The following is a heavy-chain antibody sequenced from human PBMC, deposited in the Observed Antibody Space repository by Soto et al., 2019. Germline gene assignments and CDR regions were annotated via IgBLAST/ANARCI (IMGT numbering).Heavy chain of an antibody. CDR3: ARAYEPRLLNFDY. Sequence: PSSTLSLTSTVPGGSISSGGYYWSLILQHPGKGLEWIGYIYYSGSTYYNPSLKSRVTISVDTSKNQFSLKLSSVTAADTAVYYRARAYEPRLLNFDYWGQGTLVTVSS. D-gene: IGHD3-16*01. J-gene: IGHJ4*02. V-gene: IGHV4-31*03. CDR2: IYYSGST. CDR1: GGSISSGGYY.